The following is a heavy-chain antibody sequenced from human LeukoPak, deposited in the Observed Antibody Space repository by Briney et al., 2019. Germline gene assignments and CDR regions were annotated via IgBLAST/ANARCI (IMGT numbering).Heavy chain of an antibody. Sequence: GGSLRLSCAASGFTLSSYWMTWVRQAPGKGLEWVANIKQDRSEKYYVDSVKGRFTISRDNAKKSLYLQMNSLRAEDTAVYYCARDLGYGGPYYFDYWGQGTLVTVSS. CDR2: IKQDRSEK. CDR3: ARDLGYGGPYYFDY. V-gene: IGHV3-7*01. J-gene: IGHJ4*02. CDR1: GFTLSSYW. D-gene: IGHD1-26*01.